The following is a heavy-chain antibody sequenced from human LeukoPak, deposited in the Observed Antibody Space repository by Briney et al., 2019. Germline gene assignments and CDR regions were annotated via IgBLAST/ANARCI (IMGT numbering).Heavy chain of an antibody. V-gene: IGHV1-18*01. J-gene: IGHJ6*02. Sequence: ASVKVSCKASGYTFTSYGISWVRQAPGQGLEWMGWISAYNGNTNYAQKLQGRVTMTTDTSTSTAYMELRSLRSDDTAVYYCARDLGAYYDYVWGSYPKNYYYCYYGMDVWGQGTTVTVSS. D-gene: IGHD3-16*02. CDR2: ISAYNGNT. CDR1: GYTFTSYG. CDR3: ARDLGAYYDYVWGSYPKNYYYCYYGMDV.